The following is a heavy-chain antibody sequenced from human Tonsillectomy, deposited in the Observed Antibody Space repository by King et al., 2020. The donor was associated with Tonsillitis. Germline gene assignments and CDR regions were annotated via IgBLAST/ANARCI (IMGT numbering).Heavy chain of an antibody. V-gene: IGHV3-48*03. CDR1: GFTFSSYE. CDR2: ISSSGSTI. D-gene: IGHD3-22*01. CDR3: ARQDSSGYLYYFDY. J-gene: IGHJ4*02. Sequence: VQLVESGGGLVQPGGSLRLSCAASGFTFSSYEMNWVRQAPGKGLEWVSYISSSGSTIYYTDSVKGRFTISRDNAKNSLYLQMNSLRAEDTAVYYCARQDSSGYLYYFDYWGQGTLVTVSS.